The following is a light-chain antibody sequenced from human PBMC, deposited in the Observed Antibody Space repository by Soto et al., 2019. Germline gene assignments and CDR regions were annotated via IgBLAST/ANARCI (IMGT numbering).Light chain of an antibody. J-gene: IGKJ2*01. V-gene: IGKV1-39*01. CDR2: AAS. CDR3: QQSYGTPYT. CDR1: QSISSY. Sequence: DIQMTQSPSSLSASVGDRVTITCRASQSISSYLNWYQQKPGKAPKLLIYAASSLQSGVPSRFSGSDSGTDFTLTISSLQPEDFATYYCQQSYGTPYTFGQGTKLEIK.